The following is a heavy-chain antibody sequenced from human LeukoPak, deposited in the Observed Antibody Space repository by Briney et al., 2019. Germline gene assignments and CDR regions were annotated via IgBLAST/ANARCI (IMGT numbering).Heavy chain of an antibody. CDR2: IQYDGSKK. D-gene: IGHD4-17*01. V-gene: IGHV3-30*02. CDR1: GFTFSSNG. CDR3: ARDLRDYGDYAYYFDY. Sequence: GGSLRLSCVASGFTFSSNGMHWVRQAPGKGLEWVTFIQYDGSKKYYADSVKGRFTISRDNSKNTLYLQMNSLRAEDTAVYYCARDLRDYGDYAYYFDYWGQGTLVTVSS. J-gene: IGHJ4*02.